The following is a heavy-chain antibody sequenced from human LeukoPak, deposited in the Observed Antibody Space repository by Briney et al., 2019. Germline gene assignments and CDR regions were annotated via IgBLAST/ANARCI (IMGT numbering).Heavy chain of an antibody. CDR1: GGSISSYY. V-gene: IGHV4-59*01. D-gene: IGHD3-9*01. CDR2: IYYSGST. CDR3: ARRDDILTPFDY. J-gene: IGHJ4*02. Sequence: SETLSLTCTVSGGSISSYYWSWIRQPPGKGLEWIGYIYYSGSTNYNPPLKSRVTISVDTSKNQFSLKLSSVTAADTAVYYCARRDDILTPFDYWGQGTLVTVSS.